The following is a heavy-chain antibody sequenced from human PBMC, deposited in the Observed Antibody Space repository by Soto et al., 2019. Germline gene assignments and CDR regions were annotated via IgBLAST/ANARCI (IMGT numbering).Heavy chain of an antibody. CDR2: ISNDESKE. J-gene: IGHJ4*02. Sequence: QVQLVEAGGGVVQPGRSLRLSCAASGFTFSTYAVHWVRQAPGKGLEWVSVISNDESKEYYADSVKGRFTSSRDNSNHSVYLQMTSLRADETAVYYCARSIAVAGLDYWGPGTLVTVSS. CDR3: ARSIAVAGLDY. V-gene: IGHV3-30-3*01. CDR1: GFTFSTYA. D-gene: IGHD6-19*01.